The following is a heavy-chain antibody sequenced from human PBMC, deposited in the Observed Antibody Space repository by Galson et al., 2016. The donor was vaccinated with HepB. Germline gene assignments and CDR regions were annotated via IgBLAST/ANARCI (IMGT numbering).Heavy chain of an antibody. CDR2: INHDGSRK. Sequence: SLRLSCAVSGFTISGHWLTWVRQAPGKGLEWVVNINHDGSRKDYADSVKGRFTISRDNAKNSLFLQMDSLRADDPAVYYCAGHAGWAFDVWGQGAMVTVSS. CDR3: AGHAGWAFDV. CDR1: GFTISGHW. V-gene: IGHV3-7*01. J-gene: IGHJ3*01.